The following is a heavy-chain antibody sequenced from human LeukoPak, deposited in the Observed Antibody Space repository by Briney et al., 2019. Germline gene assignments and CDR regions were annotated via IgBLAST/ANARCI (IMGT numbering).Heavy chain of an antibody. CDR3: ARWTYLERYYYYGMDV. V-gene: IGHV1-69*01. CDR1: GGTFSSYA. Sequence: SVKVSCKASGGTFSSYAISWVRQAPGQGLEWMGGIIPIFGTANYAQKFQGRVTITADESTSTAYMELSSLRSEDTAVYYCARWTYLERYYYYGMDVWGQGTTVTVSS. J-gene: IGHJ6*02. D-gene: IGHD1-1*01. CDR2: IIPIFGTA.